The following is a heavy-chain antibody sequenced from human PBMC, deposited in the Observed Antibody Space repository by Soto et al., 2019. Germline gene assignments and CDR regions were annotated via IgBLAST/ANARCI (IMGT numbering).Heavy chain of an antibody. J-gene: IGHJ4*02. D-gene: IGHD3-16*01. CDR1: GYTFTSYA. CDR2: INAGNGNT. Sequence: ASVKVSCKASGYTFTSYAMHWVRQAPGQRLEWMGWINAGNGNTKYSQKFQGRVTITRDTSASTAYTEMSSLRSEDTDVYYCARGIFIGESIGLLAFWGKGPLVTVSS. CDR3: ARGIFIGESIGLLAF. V-gene: IGHV1-3*01.